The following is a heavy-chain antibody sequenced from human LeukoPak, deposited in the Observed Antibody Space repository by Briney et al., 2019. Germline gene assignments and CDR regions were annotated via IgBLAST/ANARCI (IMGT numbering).Heavy chain of an antibody. CDR1: GFTFSSYN. Sequence: GGSLRLSCAASGFTFSSYNMNWVRQAPGKGLEWISYISDSRNTIHYADSVKGRFTISRDNAKNFLYLQMNSLRAEDTAVYYCAKVSSSGWDAHAFDIWGQGTMVTVSS. J-gene: IGHJ3*02. V-gene: IGHV3-48*01. CDR3: AKVSSSGWDAHAFDI. CDR2: ISDSRNTI. D-gene: IGHD6-19*01.